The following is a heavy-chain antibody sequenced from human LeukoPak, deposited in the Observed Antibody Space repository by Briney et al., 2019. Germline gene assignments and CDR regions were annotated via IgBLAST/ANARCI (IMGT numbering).Heavy chain of an antibody. Sequence: SETLSLTCAVYGGSFSAYYWSWIRQPPGKGLEWIGEINHSGSTNYNPSLKSRVTISVDTSKNQFSLKVSSVIAADTAVYYCARGGFYCGGDCYVDYWGQGTLVTVSS. D-gene: IGHD2-21*02. CDR2: INHSGST. V-gene: IGHV4-34*01. CDR3: ARGGFYCGGDCYVDY. CDR1: GGSFSAYY. J-gene: IGHJ4*02.